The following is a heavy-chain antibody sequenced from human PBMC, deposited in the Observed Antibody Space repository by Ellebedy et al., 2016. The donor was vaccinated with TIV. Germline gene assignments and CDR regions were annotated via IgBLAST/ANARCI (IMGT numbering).Heavy chain of an antibody. V-gene: IGHV3-74*01. CDR1: GFTFSSSW. Sequence: GGSLRLXCAASGFTFSSSWMHWVRQAPGKGLVWVSRIKGDGSSTSYADSVKGRFTISRDNAKNTLYLQMNSLRAEDTAVYYCAKGWGGMDVWGQGTTVTVSS. D-gene: IGHD1-26*01. CDR3: AKGWGGMDV. J-gene: IGHJ6*02. CDR2: IKGDGSST.